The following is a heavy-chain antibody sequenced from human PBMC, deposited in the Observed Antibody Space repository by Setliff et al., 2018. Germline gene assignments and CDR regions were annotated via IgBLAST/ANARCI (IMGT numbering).Heavy chain of an antibody. CDR1: GGSISSSSYY. CDR3: ARRRLYSSSWFEGAFDI. V-gene: IGHV4-39*01. D-gene: IGHD6-13*01. Sequence: PSETLSLTCTVSGGSISSSSYYWGWIRQPPGKGLEWIGNINYSGSTYYNPSLKSRVTISVDTSKNQFSLKLSSVTAADTAVYYCARRRLYSSSWFEGAFDIWGQGTMVTVSS. CDR2: INYSGST. J-gene: IGHJ3*02.